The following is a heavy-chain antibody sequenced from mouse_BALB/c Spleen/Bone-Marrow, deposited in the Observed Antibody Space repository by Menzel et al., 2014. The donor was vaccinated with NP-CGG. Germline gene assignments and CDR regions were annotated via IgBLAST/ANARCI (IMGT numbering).Heavy chain of an antibody. CDR3: ASYYYGRALFAY. J-gene: IGHJ3*01. CDR2: IAPAHGNT. D-gene: IGHD1-1*01. CDR1: GFNIKDTY. Sequence: VQLQQSGAVLVNPGASVELSCTASGFNIKDTYMHWVKQRPEKGLDRIGRIAPAHGNTKYDPKFPGKATITADTTSNTASLQLSSLTSEDTAVDYCASYYYGRALFAYGGQGTRVTVSA. V-gene: IGHV14-3*02.